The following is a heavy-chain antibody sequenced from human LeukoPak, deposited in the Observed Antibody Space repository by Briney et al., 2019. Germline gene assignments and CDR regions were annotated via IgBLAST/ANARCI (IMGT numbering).Heavy chain of an antibody. Sequence: ASVKVSCKASGYTFTSYAMHWVRQAPGQRLEWMGRINAGNGNTKYSQKFQGRVTITRDTSASTAYMELSSLRSEDTAVYYCARGDDYGDSGLHYYYGMDVWGQGTTVTVSS. V-gene: IGHV1-3*01. CDR2: INAGNGNT. D-gene: IGHD4-17*01. CDR1: GYTFTSYA. J-gene: IGHJ6*02. CDR3: ARGDDYGDSGLHYYYGMDV.